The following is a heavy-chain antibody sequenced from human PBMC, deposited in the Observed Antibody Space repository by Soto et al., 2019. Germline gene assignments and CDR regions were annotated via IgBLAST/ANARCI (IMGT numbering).Heavy chain of an antibody. V-gene: IGHV4-30-4*01. CDR3: SRKSGSAYYFDF. CDR2: IYRSGST. D-gene: IGHD3-16*01. Sequence: SETLSLTCTVSGGSISSGDYYWTWIRQPPGKGLEWIGYIYRSGSTYYNPSLKSRLTISLDTSKNQFSLKLSSVNAADTAVYYCSRKSGSAYYFDFWGQGTLVTVSS. J-gene: IGHJ4*02. CDR1: GGSISSGDYY.